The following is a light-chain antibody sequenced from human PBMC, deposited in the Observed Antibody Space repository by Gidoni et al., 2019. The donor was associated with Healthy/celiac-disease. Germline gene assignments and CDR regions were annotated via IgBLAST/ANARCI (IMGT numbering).Light chain of an antibody. CDR1: SPNIGSNY. J-gene: IGLJ2*01. CDR2: RNN. Sequence: QSVLTQPPSASGTPGQRVTTSCSGSSPNIGSNYVYWYQQLPGTAPKLLIYRNNQRPSGVPDRFSGSKSGTSASLAISGFRSEDEADYYCAAWDDSLSGLFGGGTKLTVL. CDR3: AAWDDSLSGL. V-gene: IGLV1-47*01.